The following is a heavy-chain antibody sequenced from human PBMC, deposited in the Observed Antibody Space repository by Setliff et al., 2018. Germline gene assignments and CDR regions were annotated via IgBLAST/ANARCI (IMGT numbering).Heavy chain of an antibody. CDR1: GFNLRTSS. J-gene: IGHJ4*02. D-gene: IGHD3-3*01. CDR2: MSAMGITF. CDR3: ASTPDGDLYYNFWSGYYLTLDY. Sequence: GGSLRLSCAASGFNLRTSSMNWVRQAPGKGLEWIAFMSAMGITFYYADSVKGRFTISRDNSKNTVYLQMTSLRVEDTAVYYCASTPDGDLYYNFWSGYYLTLDYWGQGTLVTVSS. V-gene: IGHV3-48*01.